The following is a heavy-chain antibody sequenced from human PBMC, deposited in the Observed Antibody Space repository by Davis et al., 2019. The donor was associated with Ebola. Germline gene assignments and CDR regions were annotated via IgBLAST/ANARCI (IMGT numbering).Heavy chain of an antibody. J-gene: IGHJ4*02. V-gene: IGHV3-30*02. Sequence: GESLKISCAASGFTFSSYAMSWVRQAPGKGLEWVAFIRYDGSNKYYADSVKGRFTVSRDNSKNTLYLQMNSLRPEDTAVYFCASGLVGGQGGFDFWGQGNLVTVSS. D-gene: IGHD1-26*01. CDR3: ASGLVGGQGGFDF. CDR2: IRYDGSNK. CDR1: GFTFSSYA.